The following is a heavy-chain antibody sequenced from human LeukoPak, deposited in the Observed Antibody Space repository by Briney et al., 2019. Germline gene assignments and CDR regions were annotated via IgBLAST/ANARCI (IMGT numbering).Heavy chain of an antibody. Sequence: PSETLSLTCTVSGGSISSYYWSWIRQPPGKGLEWIGYIYYSGSTNYNPSLKSRVTISVDKSKNQFFLKLTSVTAADTAVYYCASDLRITMVRGPLWGQGTMVTVSS. V-gene: IGHV4-59*12. CDR2: IYYSGST. CDR1: GGSISSYY. CDR3: ASDLRITMVRGPL. D-gene: IGHD3-10*01. J-gene: IGHJ3*01.